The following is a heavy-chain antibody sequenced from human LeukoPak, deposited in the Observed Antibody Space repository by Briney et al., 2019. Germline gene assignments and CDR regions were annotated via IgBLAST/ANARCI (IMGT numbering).Heavy chain of an antibody. J-gene: IGHJ4*02. Sequence: SETLSLTCTVSGDSISSGCYYWGWIRQPPGRGLEWIGSIYYSGSTYYNPSLKSRVTISVDTSNNQFSLKLSSVTAADTAVYYCAGREQQLDPKESSNGYFDYWGQGTLVTVSS. D-gene: IGHD6-13*01. CDR3: AGREQQLDPKESSNGYFDY. V-gene: IGHV4-39*01. CDR2: IYYSGST. CDR1: GDSISSGCYY.